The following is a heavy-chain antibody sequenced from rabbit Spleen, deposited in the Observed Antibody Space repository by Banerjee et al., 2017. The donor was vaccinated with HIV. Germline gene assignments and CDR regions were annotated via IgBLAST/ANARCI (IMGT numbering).Heavy chain of an antibody. CDR1: GFSFSSGYD. D-gene: IGHD1-1*01. V-gene: IGHV1S45*01. J-gene: IGHJ4*01. CDR3: TRDDGSGHYIDGYFNL. Sequence: QEQLEESGGGLVKPGASLTLICTASGFSFSSGYDMSWVRQAPGKGLEWIGFIYTGNGKNYYASWVNGRFTISKTSSTTVTLQVTSLTAADTATYFCTRDDGSGHYIDGYFNLWGPGTLVTVS. CDR2: IYTGNGKN.